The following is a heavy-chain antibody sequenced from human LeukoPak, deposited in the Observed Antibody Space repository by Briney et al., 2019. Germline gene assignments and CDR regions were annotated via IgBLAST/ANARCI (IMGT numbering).Heavy chain of an antibody. Sequence: PGGSLRLSCAASVFNFRDYGMHWVRQTPGKGLEWVAFIRYDGSDKYYGDSVGGRFTISRDNSRNTLYLQMESLRTEDTAVYYCAKAGKYFTSTPNAFDMWGQGTAVIVSS. J-gene: IGHJ3*02. CDR3: AKAGKYFTSTPNAFDM. V-gene: IGHV3-30*02. D-gene: IGHD1-1*01. CDR2: IRYDGSDK. CDR1: VFNFRDYG.